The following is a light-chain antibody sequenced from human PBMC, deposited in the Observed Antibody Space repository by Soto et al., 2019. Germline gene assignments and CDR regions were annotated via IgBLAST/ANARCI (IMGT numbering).Light chain of an antibody. Sequence: EVVMTQSPATLYVSPGERVTLSCRASQAVGYNLAWYQHKPGQAPRLLIYGASTRVTGIPTRFSGSGSGTEFTLTISSLQSEDYYRQQSYTFGQGTKLEIK. CDR2: GAS. J-gene: IGKJ2*01. V-gene: IGKV3-15*01. CDR1: QAVGYN. CDR3: QQSYT.